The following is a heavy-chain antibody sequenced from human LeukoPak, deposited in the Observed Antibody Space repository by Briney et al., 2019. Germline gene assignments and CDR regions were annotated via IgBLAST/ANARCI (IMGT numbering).Heavy chain of an antibody. J-gene: IGHJ4*02. CDR2: IYHSGST. V-gene: IGHV4-38-2*01. CDR1: GYSISSGYY. D-gene: IGHD6-13*01. Sequence: SETLSLTCAVSGYSISSGYYWGWIRQPPGKGLEWIGSIYHSGSTYYNPSLKSRVTISVDTSKNQFSLKLSSVTAADTAVYYCARGPLAASLDYWGQGTLVTVSS. CDR3: ARGPLAASLDY.